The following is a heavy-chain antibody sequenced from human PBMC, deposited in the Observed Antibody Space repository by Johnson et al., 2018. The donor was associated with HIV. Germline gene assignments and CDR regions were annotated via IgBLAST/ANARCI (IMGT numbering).Heavy chain of an antibody. D-gene: IGHD3-3*01. V-gene: IGHV3-20*04. J-gene: IGHJ3*02. CDR1: GFTFDDYG. Sequence: MLLVESGGGVVRPGGYLRLSCAASGFTFDDYGMSWVRQAPGKGLEWVSGINWNGGSTGYADSVKGRFTISRDNAKNSLYLKMNSLRAEDTAVYYCTRGPEITIFGVVARNAFDIWGQGTMVTVSS. CDR3: TRGPEITIFGVVARNAFDI. CDR2: INWNGGST.